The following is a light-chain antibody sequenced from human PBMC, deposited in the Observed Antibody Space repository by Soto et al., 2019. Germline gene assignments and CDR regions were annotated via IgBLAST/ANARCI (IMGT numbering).Light chain of an antibody. CDR2: KAS. CDR3: QQYRGDSWT. J-gene: IGKJ1*01. Sequence: DIQMTQSPSTLSASVGDRVTITCRASQSVTSWLAWYQQKPGKAPNLLIYKASNLEYGVSSRFSGSGYGTEFPLTLSSLQPDDFATYYCQQYRGDSWTFGQGTKVEIK. V-gene: IGKV1-5*03. CDR1: QSVTSW.